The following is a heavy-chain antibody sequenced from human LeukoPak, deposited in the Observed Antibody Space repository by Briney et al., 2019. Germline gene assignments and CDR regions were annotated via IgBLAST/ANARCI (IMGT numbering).Heavy chain of an antibody. CDR2: IYSGGST. CDR1: GFTVSSNY. D-gene: IGHD3-10*01. V-gene: IGHV3-66*01. Sequence: QPGGSPRLSCAASGFTVSSNYMSWVRQAPGKGLEWVSVIYSGGSTYYADSVKGRFAISRDNSKNTLYLQMNSLRAEDTAVYYCAREPLPNYYGSGHYGMDVWGQGTTVTVSS. J-gene: IGHJ6*02. CDR3: AREPLPNYYGSGHYGMDV.